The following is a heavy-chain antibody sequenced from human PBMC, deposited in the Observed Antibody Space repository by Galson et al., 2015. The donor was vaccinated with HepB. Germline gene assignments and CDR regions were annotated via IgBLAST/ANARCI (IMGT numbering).Heavy chain of an antibody. CDR2: IWYDGSNK. J-gene: IGHJ2*01. CDR3: ARDAYCGGDCYTPHWYFDL. CDR1: GFTFSSYG. D-gene: IGHD2-21*02. V-gene: IGHV3-33*01. Sequence: SLRLSCAASGFTFSSYGMHWVRQAPGKGLEWVAVIWYDGSNKYYADSVKGRFTISRDNSKNTLYLQMNSLRAEDTAVYYCARDAYCGGDCYTPHWYFDLWGRGTLVTVSS.